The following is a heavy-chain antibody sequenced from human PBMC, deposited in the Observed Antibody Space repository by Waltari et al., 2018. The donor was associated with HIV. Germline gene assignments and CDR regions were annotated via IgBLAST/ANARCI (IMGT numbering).Heavy chain of an antibody. CDR2: IYYTGST. V-gene: IGHV4-30-2*06. CDR3: ARDRFCNGNGCSPSDAFDV. D-gene: IGHD2-15*01. Sequence: QLRLQESGSGLLTPSQPLSLTCNVSGGSVGGSGFSWSWIRQSPGKGLEWIGYIYYTGSTYYNPSLKSRVNISLDRSKNQFSLRLSYVSAADTAVYYCARDRFCNGNGCSPSDAFDVWGQGRMVTVSS. J-gene: IGHJ3*01. CDR1: GGSVGGSGFS.